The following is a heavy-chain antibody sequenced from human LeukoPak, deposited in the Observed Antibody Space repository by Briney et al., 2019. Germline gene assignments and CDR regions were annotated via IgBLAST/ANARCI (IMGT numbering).Heavy chain of an antibody. CDR1: GFTFSSYE. Sequence: GGSLRLSCAASGFTFSSYEMNWVRQAPGKGLEWVSYVSSSGSTIYYADSVKGRFTIPRDNAKNSLYLQMNSLRAEDTAVYYCARRGGSGSYYFYGLDVWGKETTVTVSS. CDR3: ARRGGSGSYYFYGLDV. D-gene: IGHD3-10*01. CDR2: VSSSGSTI. J-gene: IGHJ6*04. V-gene: IGHV3-48*03.